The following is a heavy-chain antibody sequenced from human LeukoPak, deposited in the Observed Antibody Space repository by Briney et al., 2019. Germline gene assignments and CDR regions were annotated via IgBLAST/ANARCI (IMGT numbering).Heavy chain of an antibody. Sequence: QAGGSLRLSCAASGSYWMHWVRQAPGKGLVWVSHINSDGSWTSYADSVKGRFTISRDNSKNTLYLQMNTLRAEDTAVYYCAKPPDWYCSSPSCHFAAPFDYWGQGTLVTVSS. V-gene: IGHV3-74*01. D-gene: IGHD2-2*01. J-gene: IGHJ4*02. CDR3: AKPPDWYCSSPSCHFAAPFDY. CDR2: INSDGSWT. CDR1: GSYW.